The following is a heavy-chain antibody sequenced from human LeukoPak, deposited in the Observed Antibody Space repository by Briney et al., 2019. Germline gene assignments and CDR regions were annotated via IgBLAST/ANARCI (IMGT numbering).Heavy chain of an antibody. Sequence: GGSLRLSCAASGFTFSTYAMNWFRQAPGKGLEWVSAISADGGYTYYADSVKGRFTMSRDNSRNTLFLQMTTLRADDTAVYYCAKAGMGQYGPGAPTWGQGTLVTVSS. CDR3: AKAGMGQYGPGAPT. J-gene: IGHJ4*02. D-gene: IGHD1-26*01. CDR1: GFTFSTYA. CDR2: ISADGGYT. V-gene: IGHV3-23*01.